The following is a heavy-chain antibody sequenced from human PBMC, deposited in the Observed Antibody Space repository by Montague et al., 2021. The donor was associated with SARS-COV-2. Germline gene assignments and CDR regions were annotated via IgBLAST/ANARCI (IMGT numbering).Heavy chain of an antibody. CDR3: AGAVVMVIVSASVGFEH. V-gene: IGHV3-30-3*01. Sequence: SLRLSCAASGFAFSSYPMHWVRQAPGKGLEWVSVIPYDGSNQYYADSVKGRFTISRDNSKNTVFLQMNSLRADDTAVYYCAGAVVMVIVSASVGFEHWGQGTLVTVSA. CDR1: GFAFSSYP. J-gene: IGHJ4*02. CDR2: IPYDGSNQ. D-gene: IGHD2-21*01.